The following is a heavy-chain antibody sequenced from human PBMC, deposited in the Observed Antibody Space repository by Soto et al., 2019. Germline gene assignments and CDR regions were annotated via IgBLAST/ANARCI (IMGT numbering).Heavy chain of an antibody. J-gene: IGHJ4*02. CDR3: TRVAPKFYDYIWGTIDY. V-gene: IGHV3-49*03. CDR1: GFTFGDYA. CDR2: IRSKAYGGTT. Sequence: GGSLRLSCTASGFTFGDYAMSWFRQAPGKGLEWVGFIRSKAYGGTTEYAASVKGRFTISRDDSKSIAYLQMNSLKTEDTAVYYCTRVAPKFYDYIWGTIDYWGQGTLVTVSS. D-gene: IGHD3-16*01.